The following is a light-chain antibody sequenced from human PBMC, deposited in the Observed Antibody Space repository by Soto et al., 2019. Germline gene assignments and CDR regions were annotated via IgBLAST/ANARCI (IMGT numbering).Light chain of an antibody. J-gene: IGKJ4*01. CDR1: QGIRNE. CDR3: LQHNSYPHT. V-gene: IGKV1-17*01. CDR2: AAP. Sequence: DIQMTQSPSSLSASVGDRVTITCRASQGIRNELGWYQQKPGKAPKRLIYAAPSLQSGVPSRFSGSGYGTEFTLTISSLQPEDFATYYCLQHNSYPHTFGGGTTVEIK.